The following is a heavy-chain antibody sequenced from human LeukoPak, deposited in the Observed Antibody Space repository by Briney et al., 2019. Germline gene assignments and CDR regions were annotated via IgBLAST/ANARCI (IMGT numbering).Heavy chain of an antibody. V-gene: IGHV3-53*01. CDR2: IYSGGGT. Sequence: GGSLRLSCAASGFIVSTKYMTWVRQAPGKGLEWVSVIYSGGGTYYADSVKGRFTISRDNSKNTLYLQMNNLKAEDTALYYFASGEMATVTLDYWGQGTLVVVSS. CDR1: GFIVSTKY. CDR3: ASGEMATVTLDY. D-gene: IGHD5-24*01. J-gene: IGHJ4*02.